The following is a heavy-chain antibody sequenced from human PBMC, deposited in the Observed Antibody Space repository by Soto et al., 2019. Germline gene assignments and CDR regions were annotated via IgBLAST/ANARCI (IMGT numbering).Heavy chain of an antibody. Sequence: PGGSLRLSCAASGFTFSSYAMSWVRQAPGKGLEWVSAISGSGGSTYYADSVKGRFTISRDNSKNTLYLQMNSLRAEDTAVYYCAKAKTVTTSWRLIEYFQHWGQGTLVTVSS. CDR2: ISGSGGST. CDR1: GFTFSSYA. V-gene: IGHV3-23*01. D-gene: IGHD4-17*01. J-gene: IGHJ1*01. CDR3: AKAKTVTTSWRLIEYFQH.